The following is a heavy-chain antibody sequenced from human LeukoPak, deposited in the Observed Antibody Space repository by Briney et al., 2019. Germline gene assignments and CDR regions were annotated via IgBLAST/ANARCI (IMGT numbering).Heavy chain of an antibody. V-gene: IGHV1-46*01. CDR2: INPSGGST. J-gene: IGHJ5*02. D-gene: IGHD3-10*01. CDR3: ARAYYYGSGNFDH. CDR1: GDTLTSNC. Sequence: VKSSCYASGDTLTSNCMDCGRRPTRQKLKWMGIINPSGGSTSYAQKFQGRVTMTRDMSTSTVYMELSSLRSEDTAVYYCARAYYYGSGNFDHWGQGTLVTVSS.